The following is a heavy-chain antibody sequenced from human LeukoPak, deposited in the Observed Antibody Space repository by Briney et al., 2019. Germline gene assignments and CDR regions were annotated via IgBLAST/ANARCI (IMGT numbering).Heavy chain of an antibody. CDR2: INHSGST. CDR3: ARDSSGYYYTYYFDY. J-gene: IGHJ4*02. Sequence: PSETLSLTCAVYGGSFSGYYWSWIRQPPGKGLEWIGEINHSGSTNYNPSLKSRVTISVDTSKNQFSLKLSSVTAADTAVYYCARDSSGYYYTYYFDYWGQGTLVTVSS. V-gene: IGHV4-34*01. CDR1: GGSFSGYY. D-gene: IGHD3-22*01.